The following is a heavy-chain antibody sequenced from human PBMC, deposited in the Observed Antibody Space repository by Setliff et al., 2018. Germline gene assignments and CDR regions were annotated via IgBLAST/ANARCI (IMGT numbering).Heavy chain of an antibody. Sequence: ASVKVSCKASGYSFTSYGITWVRQAPGQGLEWMGWISPYNGDTSFQQKFQGRVTMTADTSTKTVYMELRSLTSDDTAVYYCTRSRTPSVVLAADFDFWGQGTPVTVSS. J-gene: IGHJ4*02. V-gene: IGHV1-18*04. D-gene: IGHD2-21*01. CDR3: TRSRTPSVVLAADFDF. CDR1: GYSFTSYG. CDR2: ISPYNGDT.